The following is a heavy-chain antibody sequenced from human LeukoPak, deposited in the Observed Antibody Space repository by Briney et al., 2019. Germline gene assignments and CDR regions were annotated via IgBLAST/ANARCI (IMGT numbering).Heavy chain of an antibody. Sequence: GGSLRLSCAASGFTFSTSWMTWVRQAPGKGLEWVANIKADGSEKYYVDSVRGRFTISRDNAKNSLSLQMNSLRAGDTAVYYCARHWEWAFDIWGQGTMVTVSS. V-gene: IGHV3-7*01. CDR3: ARHWEWAFDI. CDR2: IKADGSEK. CDR1: GFTFSTSW. D-gene: IGHD7-27*01. J-gene: IGHJ3*02.